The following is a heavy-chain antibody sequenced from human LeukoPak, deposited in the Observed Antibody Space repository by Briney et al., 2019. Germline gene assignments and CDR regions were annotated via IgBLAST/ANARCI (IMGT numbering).Heavy chain of an antibody. D-gene: IGHD3-22*01. CDR3: ARSLYYYDSSGYPGYFDY. V-gene: IGHV4-39*07. CDR1: GGSISSSSYY. J-gene: IGHJ4*02. Sequence: PSETLSLTCTVSGGSISSSSYYWGWIRQPPGKGLEWIGSIYYSGSTYYNPSLKSRVTISVDTSKNQFSLKLSSVTAAGTAVYYCARSLYYYDSSGYPGYFDYWGQGTLVTVSS. CDR2: IYYSGST.